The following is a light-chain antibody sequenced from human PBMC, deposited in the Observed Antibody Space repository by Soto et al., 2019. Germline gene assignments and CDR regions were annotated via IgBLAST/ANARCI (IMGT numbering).Light chain of an antibody. J-gene: IGKJ4*01. CDR1: QTINNNY. V-gene: IGKV3-20*01. CDR3: QHHGDLIG. CDR2: GAS. Sequence: IILTQSPGTLSLSPGERVTLSCKASQTINNNYVAWYQQRPGRAPRLLVYGASARATGIPDRLRGSGAGTDFTLTISRLEPEDFAVYYCQHHGDLIGFGGGTKVDIK.